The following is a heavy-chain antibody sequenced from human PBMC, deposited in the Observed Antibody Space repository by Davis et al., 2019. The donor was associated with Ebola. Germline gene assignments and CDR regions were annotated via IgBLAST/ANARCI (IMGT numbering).Heavy chain of an antibody. D-gene: IGHD4-11*01. CDR3: ARPRSTVTTCWFDP. CDR2: IYSGGST. V-gene: IGHV3-53*01. CDR1: GFTFSSYG. Sequence: GESLKISCAASGFTFSSYGMHWVRQAPGKGLEWVSVIYSGGSTYYADSVKGRFTISRDNSKNTLYLQMNSLRAEDTAVYYCARPRSTVTTCWFDPWGQGTLVTVSS. J-gene: IGHJ5*02.